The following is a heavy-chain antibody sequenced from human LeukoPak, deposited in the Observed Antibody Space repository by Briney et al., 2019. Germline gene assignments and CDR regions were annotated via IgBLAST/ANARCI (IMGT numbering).Heavy chain of an antibody. J-gene: IGHJ3*02. D-gene: IGHD6-13*01. CDR3: ARASLLAAAGAFDI. CDR2: VYYSGST. CDR1: GGSISSYY. Sequence: SETLSLTCTVSGGSISSYYWSWIRQPPGKGLEWIGYVYYSGSTNYNPSLKSRVTISVDTSKNQFSLKLSSVTAADTAVYYCARASLLAAAGAFDIWGQGTMVTVSS. V-gene: IGHV4-59*08.